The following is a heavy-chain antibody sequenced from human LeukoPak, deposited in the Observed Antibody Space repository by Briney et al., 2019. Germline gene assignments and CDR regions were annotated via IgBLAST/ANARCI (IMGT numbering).Heavy chain of an antibody. CDR3: ARDIVDDYGGNSGY. V-gene: IGHV3-21*01. Sequence: GGSLRLSYAASGFTFSSYSMNWVRQAPGKGLEWVSSISSSSSYIYYADSVKGRFTISRDNAKNSLYLQMNSLRAEDTAVYYCARDIVDDYGGNSGYWGQGTLVTVSS. D-gene: IGHD4-17*01. J-gene: IGHJ4*02. CDR1: GFTFSSYS. CDR2: ISSSSSYI.